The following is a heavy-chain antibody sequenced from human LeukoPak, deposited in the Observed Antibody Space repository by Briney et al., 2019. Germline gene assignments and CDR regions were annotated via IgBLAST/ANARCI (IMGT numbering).Heavy chain of an antibody. Sequence: PSQTLSLTCTVSGGSISSGSYYWSWIRQPAGKGLEWIGRIYTSGSTNYNPSLKSRVTISVDTSKNQFSLKLSSVTAADTAVYYGARDRGYSYGYFDYWGQGTLVTVSS. CDR3: ARDRGYSYGYFDY. CDR1: GGSISSGSYY. CDR2: IYTSGST. V-gene: IGHV4-61*02. J-gene: IGHJ4*02. D-gene: IGHD5-18*01.